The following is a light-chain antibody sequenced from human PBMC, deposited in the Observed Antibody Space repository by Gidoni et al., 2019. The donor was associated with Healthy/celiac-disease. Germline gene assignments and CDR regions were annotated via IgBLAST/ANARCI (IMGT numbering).Light chain of an antibody. CDR3: QQYNNWPQT. Sequence: EIVMTQSPATLSVSPGERATLSCRASQSVSSNLAWYQQKPGQAPRLLIYGASNRATGIPARFSGSGYGTEFTLTISSLQSEDFAVYYCQQYNNWPQTFGQGTKVEIK. CDR2: GAS. V-gene: IGKV3-15*01. J-gene: IGKJ1*01. CDR1: QSVSSN.